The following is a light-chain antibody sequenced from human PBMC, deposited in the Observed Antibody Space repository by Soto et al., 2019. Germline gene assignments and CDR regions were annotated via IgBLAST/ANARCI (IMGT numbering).Light chain of an antibody. CDR3: HQYDSSPLT. J-gene: IGKJ4*01. CDR2: GAS. Sequence: EIVLTQSPGTLSLSPGERATLSWRASQSVSSSYLAWYQQKPGQAPRLLIYGASSRATGIPDRFSGSGSGTDFTLTISRLEPEEFAVYYCHQYDSSPLTFGGGTKVEIK. V-gene: IGKV3-20*01. CDR1: QSVSSSY.